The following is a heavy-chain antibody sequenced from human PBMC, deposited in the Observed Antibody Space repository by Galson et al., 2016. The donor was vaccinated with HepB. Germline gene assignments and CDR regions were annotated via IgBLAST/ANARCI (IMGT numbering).Heavy chain of an antibody. V-gene: IGHV3-48*01. CDR3: AQKLRGQTRTPPH. D-gene: IGHD1-7*01. CDR2: ISNTRSVI. J-gene: IGHJ4*02. Sequence: SLRLSCAASGFNFGAYSMNWVRQAPGKGLEWISYISNTRSVIHDEDPVKGRFTISRDNSNSIVYLQINSLRGEDTAVYYCAQKLRGQTRTPPHWGQGTLVTVSS. CDR1: GFNFGAYS.